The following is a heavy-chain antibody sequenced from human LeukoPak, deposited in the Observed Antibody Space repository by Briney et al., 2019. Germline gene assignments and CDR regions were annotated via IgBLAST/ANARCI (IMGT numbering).Heavy chain of an antibody. Sequence: SETLSLTCNVSGGSIRGYYWSWIRQPPGKGLEWIGYIYSSGSTNYNPSLKSRVTMSVDTSKNQFSLKVSSVTAADTAVYYCARDFRGGYDFWSGYYTPYYFDYWGQGTLVTVSP. CDR3: ARDFRGGYDFWSGYYTPYYFDY. V-gene: IGHV4-59*01. CDR2: IYSSGST. D-gene: IGHD3-3*01. CDR1: GGSIRGYY. J-gene: IGHJ4*02.